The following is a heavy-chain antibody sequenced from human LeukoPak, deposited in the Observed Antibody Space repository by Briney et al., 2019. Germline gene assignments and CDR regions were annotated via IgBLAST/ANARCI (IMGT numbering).Heavy chain of an antibody. V-gene: IGHV3-7*01. D-gene: IGHD3-22*01. J-gene: IGHJ4*02. CDR2: IKQDGSEK. Sequence: GGSLRLSCAASGFTFSSYWMSWVRQAPGKGLEWVANIKQDGSEKYYVDSVKGRSTISRDNAKNSLYLQMNSLRAEDTAVYYCARSHNRIYYDSSGYYLYNWGQGTLVTVSS. CDR1: GFTFSSYW. CDR3: ARSHNRIYYDSSGYYLYN.